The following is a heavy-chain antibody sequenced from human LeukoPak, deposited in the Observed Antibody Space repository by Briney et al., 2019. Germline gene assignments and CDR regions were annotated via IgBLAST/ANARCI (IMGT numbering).Heavy chain of an antibody. V-gene: IGHV3-21*01. CDR2: INNVASHI. CDR3: TRDATYYLRYGYFDY. Sequence: GGSLRLSCTASGFTFSSFSFNWVRQAPGKGLEWVSSINNVASHIYYAGSVRGRFTISRDNAKNSVYLQMNSLRAEDTAVYYCTRDATYYLRYGYFDYWGQGTLVTVSS. CDR1: GFTFSSFS. D-gene: IGHD2/OR15-2a*01. J-gene: IGHJ4*02.